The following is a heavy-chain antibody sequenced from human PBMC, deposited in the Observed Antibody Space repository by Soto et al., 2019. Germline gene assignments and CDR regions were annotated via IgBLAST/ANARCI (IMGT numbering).Heavy chain of an antibody. CDR1: GFTFSSYG. V-gene: IGHV3-30*18. J-gene: IGHJ6*02. Sequence: QVQLVESGGGVVQPGRSLRLSCAASGFTFSSYGMHWVRQAPGKGLEWVAVISYDGSNKYYADSVKGRFTIARDNSKNTLYLQMNSLRAEDTAVYYCAKGPEGWAVAGTYYCYGMDVWGQGTTVTVS. D-gene: IGHD6-19*01. CDR3: AKGPEGWAVAGTYYCYGMDV. CDR2: ISYDGSNK.